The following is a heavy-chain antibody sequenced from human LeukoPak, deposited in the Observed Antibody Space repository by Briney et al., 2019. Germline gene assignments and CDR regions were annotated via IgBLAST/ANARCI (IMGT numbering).Heavy chain of an antibody. D-gene: IGHD4-23*01. Sequence: GRSLRLSCAASGFTFSSYAMNWVRQIPVEGLEWVSFITGDAGDTSYADSVKGRFTISRDNSKNTLFLQLNSLSAEDTGVYYCARTTGNGHWLIQFWGQGTLVTVSS. V-gene: IGHV3-23*01. CDR2: ITGDAGDT. CDR1: GFTFSSYA. J-gene: IGHJ4*02. CDR3: ARTTGNGHWLIQF.